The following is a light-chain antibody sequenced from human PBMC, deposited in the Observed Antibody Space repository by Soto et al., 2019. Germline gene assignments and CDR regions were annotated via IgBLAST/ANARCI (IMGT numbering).Light chain of an antibody. J-gene: IGKJ5*01. CDR2: GAS. CDR3: QQYDNWPPIT. CDR1: QSISSSF. V-gene: IGKV3-20*01. Sequence: EIVLTHSPGILSLSPVERASLSFGSSQSISSSFLAWYQQKPGQAPRLLIYGASSRATGIPDRFSGTGSETDFTLTISRLEPEDFAVYYCQQYDNWPPITFGQGTRLEIK.